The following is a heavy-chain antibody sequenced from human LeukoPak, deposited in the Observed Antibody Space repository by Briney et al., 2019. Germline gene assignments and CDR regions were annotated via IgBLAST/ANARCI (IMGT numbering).Heavy chain of an antibody. CDR3: AREYSYGYYFDS. CDR1: GYSFTGYY. V-gene: IGHV1-2*06. D-gene: IGHD5-18*01. CDR2: INPNSGGP. J-gene: IGHJ4*02. Sequence: ASVTVSCKASGYSFTGYYLHWVRQAPGQGLEWMGRINPNSGGPNFAQNFQGRVTMTSDTSITTAYMELSGLRSDDTAVYYCAREYSYGYYFDSWGQGTLVTVSS.